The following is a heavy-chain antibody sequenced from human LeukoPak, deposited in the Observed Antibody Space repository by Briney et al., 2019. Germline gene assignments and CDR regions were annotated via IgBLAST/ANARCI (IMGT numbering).Heavy chain of an antibody. CDR1: GFTFSSYG. CDR2: IRYDVSKK. Sequence: GGSLRLSCAASGFTFSSYGMHWVRQAPGEGLEWVAFIRYDVSKKYYADSVKGRFTISRDNSKNTLYLQMNSLSAEDTAVYYCATISFSFSYYYDSSGYNGALDYWGQGTLVTVSS. D-gene: IGHD3-22*01. CDR3: ATISFSFSYYYDSSGYNGALDY. J-gene: IGHJ4*02. V-gene: IGHV3-30*02.